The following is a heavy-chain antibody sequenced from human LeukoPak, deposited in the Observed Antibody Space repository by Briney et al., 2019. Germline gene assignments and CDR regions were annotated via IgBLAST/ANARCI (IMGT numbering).Heavy chain of an antibody. CDR1: EFTVSDNY. CDR3: ARGSSGPFAY. D-gene: IGHD1-26*01. V-gene: IGHV3-53*01. J-gene: IGHJ4*02. CDR2: MYSGGST. Sequence: GGSLRLSCAASEFTVSDNYLSWVRQAPGKGLEWVSVMYSGGSTHYADSVKGRFTISRDNAKNTLYLQMNSLRVEDTAIYYCARGSSGPFAYWGQGILVTVPS.